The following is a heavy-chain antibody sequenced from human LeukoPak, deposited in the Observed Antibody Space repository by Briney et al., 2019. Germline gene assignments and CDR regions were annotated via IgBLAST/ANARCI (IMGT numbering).Heavy chain of an antibody. D-gene: IGHD3-22*01. CDR3: AWVYYDASAYYPPPI. J-gene: IGHJ3*02. CDR2: IYPAASEN. V-gene: IGHV5-51*01. Sequence: RGASLKTSCQGSGYSFTSYWNGWVRQMPGKGLGWLGIIYPAASENRYSPSFQGQITISADKSITLAVLQWSSLEASVPVCYCRAWVYYDASAYYPPPIGGPGTMVTVSS. CDR1: GYSFTSYW.